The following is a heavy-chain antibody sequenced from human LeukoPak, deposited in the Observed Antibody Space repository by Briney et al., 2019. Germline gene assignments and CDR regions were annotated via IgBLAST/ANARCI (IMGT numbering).Heavy chain of an antibody. J-gene: IGHJ4*02. CDR3: ATASRYCSSTSCRDY. Sequence: GGSLRLSCAASGFTFSSYWMHWVRHAPGKGLVWVSRINSDGSSTSYADSVKGRFTISRDNAKNTLYLQMNSLRAEDTAAYYCATASRYCSSTSCRDYWGQGTLVTVSS. D-gene: IGHD2-2*01. V-gene: IGHV3-74*01. CDR2: INSDGSST. CDR1: GFTFSSYW.